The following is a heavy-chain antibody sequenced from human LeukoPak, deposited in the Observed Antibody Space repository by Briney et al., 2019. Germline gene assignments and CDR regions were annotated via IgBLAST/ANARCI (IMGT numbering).Heavy chain of an antibody. CDR2: ISYDGSNK. D-gene: IGHD3-10*01. Sequence: GRSLRLSCAASGFTFSSYAMHWVRQAPGKGLEWVAVISYDGSNKYYADSVKGRFTISRDNSKNTLYLQMNSLRAEDTAVYYCARDLGVWFGEFVNYYYYYGMDVWGQGTTVTVSS. V-gene: IGHV3-30-3*01. CDR1: GFTFSSYA. J-gene: IGHJ6*02. CDR3: ARDLGVWFGEFVNYYYYYGMDV.